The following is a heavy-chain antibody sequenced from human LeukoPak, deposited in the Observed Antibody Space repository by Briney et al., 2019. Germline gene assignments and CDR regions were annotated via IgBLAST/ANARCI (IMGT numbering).Heavy chain of an antibody. CDR2: INPSGCST. V-gene: IGHV1-46*01. CDR3: GRGGTYSGSYYGGVGY. Sequence: GASVKLSCKASGYTFTSYYMHWVRQAPGQGREWMGIINPSGCSTSYAQKFEGRDTMNRATSTSKVYMELSSLRSEDTAVYYCGRGGTYSGSYYGGVGYWGQGTLVTVSS. J-gene: IGHJ4*02. D-gene: IGHD1-26*01. CDR1: GYTFTSYY.